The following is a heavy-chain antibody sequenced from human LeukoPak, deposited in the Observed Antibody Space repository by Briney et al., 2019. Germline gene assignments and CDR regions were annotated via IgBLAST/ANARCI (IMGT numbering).Heavy chain of an antibody. Sequence: ASVKVSCKASGYTFARYYIHWVRQAPGQGLEWMGWINPKSGGTEYAQMFQGRVTMTRDTSISTAYMEVTRLTSDDTAVYYCAKGLDYFDYWGQGTLVTVSS. CDR2: INPKSGGT. CDR1: GYTFARYY. J-gene: IGHJ4*02. V-gene: IGHV1-2*02. D-gene: IGHD3-16*01. CDR3: AKGLDYFDY.